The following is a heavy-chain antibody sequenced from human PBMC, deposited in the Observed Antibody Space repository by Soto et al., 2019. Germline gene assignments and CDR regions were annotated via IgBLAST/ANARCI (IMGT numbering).Heavy chain of an antibody. CDR2: ISYSGST. CDR3: AGSGSTYHHCSI. Sequence: QVQLQESGPGLVKPSQTLSLTCTDSGGSISNGDYYWTWIRRHPGKGLEWIGLISYSGSTYYNPSRKSRDSISADTSKNQFSLTLISVTSADTAVYYSAGSGSTYHHCSIWGQGTLVTVSS. CDR1: GGSISNGDYY. V-gene: IGHV4-31*03. D-gene: IGHD4-4*01. J-gene: IGHJ4*02.